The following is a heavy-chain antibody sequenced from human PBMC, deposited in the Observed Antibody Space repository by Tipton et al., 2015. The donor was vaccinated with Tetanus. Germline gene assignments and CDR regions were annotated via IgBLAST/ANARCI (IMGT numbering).Heavy chain of an antibody. Sequence: SGFTFSTYGMHWVRQAPGKGLEWVAVIAHYGTEKYYGDSVKGRYTISRDNARNSLYLQINSLRVDDTADYYCARDPERGALNYWGQGTRVTVSP. V-gene: IGHV3-33*05. CDR3: ARDPERGALNY. CDR1: GFTFSTYG. CDR2: IAHYGTEK. J-gene: IGHJ4*02. D-gene: IGHD1-26*01.